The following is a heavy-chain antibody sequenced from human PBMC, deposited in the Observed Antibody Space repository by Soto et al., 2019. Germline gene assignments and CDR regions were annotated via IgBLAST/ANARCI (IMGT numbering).Heavy chain of an antibody. J-gene: IGHJ6*02. D-gene: IGHD3-3*01. CDR1: GGTSSNFV. CDR2: ILPMFGAV. CDR3: ARPKRSGYDRGDSYYHTMVV. V-gene: IGHV1-69*06. Sequence: QVQLVQSGTEVKKSGSSVKVSCRASGGTSSNFVVTWVRQVPGQGLEWLGGILPMFGAVKYAQKFQDRLIITADRSTQTAAMELGSLRSEDTAVYYCARPKRSGYDRGDSYYHTMVVWGHGTTVTVS.